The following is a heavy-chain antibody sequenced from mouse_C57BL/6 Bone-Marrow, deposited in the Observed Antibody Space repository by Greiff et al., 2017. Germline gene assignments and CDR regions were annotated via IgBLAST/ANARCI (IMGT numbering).Heavy chain of an antibody. D-gene: IGHD3-2*02. Sequence: QVQLQQSGAELVRPGASVTLSCKASGYTFTDYEMHWVKQTPVHGLEWIGAIDPETGGTAYNQKVKGKAILTADKSSSTAYMELRSLTSEDSAVYYCTRQLRPYYFDYWGQGTTLTVSS. J-gene: IGHJ2*01. CDR3: TRQLRPYYFDY. CDR1: GYTFTDYE. V-gene: IGHV1-15*01. CDR2: IDPETGGT.